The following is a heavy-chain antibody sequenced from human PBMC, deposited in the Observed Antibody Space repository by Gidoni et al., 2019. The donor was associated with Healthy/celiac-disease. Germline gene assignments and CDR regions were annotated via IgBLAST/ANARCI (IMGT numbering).Heavy chain of an antibody. V-gene: IGHV3-21*01. CDR3: ARDHYYYDSSGYDY. D-gene: IGHD3-22*01. J-gene: IGHJ4*02. Sequence: EVQLVESGGGLVKPGGSLRLSCAASGFTFSIYSMNWVRQAPGKGLEWVSSISSSSSYIYYADSVKGRFTISRDNAKNSLYLQMNSLRAEDTAVYYCARDHYYYDSSGYDYWGQGTLVTVSS. CDR2: ISSSSSYI. CDR1: GFTFSIYS.